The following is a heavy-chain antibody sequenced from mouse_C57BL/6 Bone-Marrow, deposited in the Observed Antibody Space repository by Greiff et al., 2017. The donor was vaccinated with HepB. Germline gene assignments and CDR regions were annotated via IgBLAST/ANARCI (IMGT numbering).Heavy chain of an antibody. J-gene: IGHJ4*01. Sequence: QVQLQQSGAELVKPGASVKISCKASGYAFSSYWMNWVKQRPGKGLAWIGQIYPGDGDTNYNGKFKGKATLTADNSSSTAYMQLNSLTSEDSAVYFCARGGTGFYAMDYWGQGTSVTVSS. CDR3: ARGGTGFYAMDY. D-gene: IGHD4-1*01. CDR1: GYAFSSYW. V-gene: IGHV1-80*01. CDR2: IYPGDGDT.